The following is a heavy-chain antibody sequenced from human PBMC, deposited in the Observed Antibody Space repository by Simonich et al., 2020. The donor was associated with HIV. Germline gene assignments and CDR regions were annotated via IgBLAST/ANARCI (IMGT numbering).Heavy chain of an antibody. CDR3: VRRLAVAGTYWYFDL. CDR1: GYSFTSYW. D-gene: IGHD6-19*01. CDR2: IDPGESET. V-gene: IGHV5-51*03. J-gene: IGHJ2*01. Sequence: EVQLVQSGAEVKKPGESLKISCKGSGYSFTSYWIGWVVQLPGKGLEWMGIIDPGESETRDSPSFQGQVTLSADKSISTAYLQGSSLKASDTAMYYCVRRLAVAGTYWYFDLWGRGTLVTVSS.